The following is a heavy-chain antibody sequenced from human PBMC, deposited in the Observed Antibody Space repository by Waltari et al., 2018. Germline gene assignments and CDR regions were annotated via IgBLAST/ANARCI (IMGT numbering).Heavy chain of an antibody. D-gene: IGHD2-15*01. CDR2: VYYSGST. J-gene: IGHJ4*02. Sequence: QVQLQESGPGLVKPSQTVSLTCDVPGGSISALHSYWSLIRQAPGRGLDWFVYVYYSGSTYYNPSLMSRVTISLDTSKNQFSLTMRSVTAADTAVYFCARVTGGYFDFWGQGTLVTVSS. CDR1: GGSISALHSY. CDR3: ARVTGGYFDF. V-gene: IGHV4-30-4*08.